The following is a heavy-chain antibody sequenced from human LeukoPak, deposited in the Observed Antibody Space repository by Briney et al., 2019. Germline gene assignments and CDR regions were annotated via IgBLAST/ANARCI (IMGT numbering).Heavy chain of an antibody. CDR1: GFTFSSYA. CDR2: IYGSGTTT. D-gene: IGHD1-1*01. J-gene: IGHJ5*02. Sequence: GGSLRLSCAASGFTFSSYALNWVRQAPGKGLEWVSVIYGSGTTTYYADSVRGRFTISRDSSKSTMYLQMNSLRVEDTAVYYCAKRLTASSTWTFLDPWGQGTLVTVSS. V-gene: IGHV3-23*01. CDR3: AKRLTASSTWTFLDP.